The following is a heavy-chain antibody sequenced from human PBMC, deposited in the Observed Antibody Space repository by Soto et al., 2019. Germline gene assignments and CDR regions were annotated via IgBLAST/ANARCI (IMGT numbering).Heavy chain of an antibody. V-gene: IGHV3-33*01. D-gene: IGHD3-22*01. J-gene: IGHJ4*02. CDR3: ARGGYYDTSDYYSTSYYFDS. Sequence: QVQLVESGGGVVQPGRSLRLSCEASGFTFSNYGMHWVRQAPGKGLEWVAVFWYDGSNKYYADSVKGRFTISRDNSKNPLYLQMNSLRAEDTSVYHCARGGYYDTSDYYSTSYYFDSWGQGTLGTVSS. CDR1: GFTFSNYG. CDR2: FWYDGSNK.